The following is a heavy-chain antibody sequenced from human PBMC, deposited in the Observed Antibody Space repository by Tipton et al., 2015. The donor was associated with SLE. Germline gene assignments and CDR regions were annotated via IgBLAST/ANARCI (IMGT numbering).Heavy chain of an antibody. CDR2: INTNTGNP. J-gene: IGHJ4*02. D-gene: IGHD2-2*01. CDR1: GHTFSSYS. V-gene: IGHV7-4-1*02. Sequence: QLVQSGSELKKPGASVKVSCKASGHTFSSYSINWVRQAPGQGLEWMGWINTNTGNPTYAQGFTGRFVFSLDTSVSTAYLQINSLKAEDTAVYYCARPSRQGRSLPDDWGQGTLVTVSS. CDR3: ARPSRQGRSLPDD.